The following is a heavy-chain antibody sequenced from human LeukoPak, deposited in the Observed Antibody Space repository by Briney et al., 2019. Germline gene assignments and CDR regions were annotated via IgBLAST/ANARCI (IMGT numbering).Heavy chain of an antibody. V-gene: IGHV1-2*04. D-gene: IGHD3-9*01. CDR3: ARGGGNYDILTGYYPFDY. CDR1: GYTFTGYY. CDR2: INPNSGGT. Sequence: GASVKVSCKASGYTFTGYYMHWVRQAPGQGLEWMGWINPNSGGTNYAQKFQGWVTMTRDTSISTAYMELSRLRSDDTAVYYCARGGGNYDILTGYYPFDYWGQGTLVTASS. J-gene: IGHJ4*02.